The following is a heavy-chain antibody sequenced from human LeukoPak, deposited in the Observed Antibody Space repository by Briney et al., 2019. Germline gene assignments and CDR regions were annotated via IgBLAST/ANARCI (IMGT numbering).Heavy chain of an antibody. D-gene: IGHD3-10*01. CDR2: IYSSGST. Sequence: PSETLSLTFTVSGGSISSYFWTWIRQPAGKGLEWIGRIYSSGSTNYNPSLKSRLTMSVDTSKNQFSLKLTSVTAADTAVYYCARGVSNLDYWGQGTLVTVSS. CDR3: ARGVSNLDY. CDR1: GGSISSYF. J-gene: IGHJ4*02. V-gene: IGHV4-4*07.